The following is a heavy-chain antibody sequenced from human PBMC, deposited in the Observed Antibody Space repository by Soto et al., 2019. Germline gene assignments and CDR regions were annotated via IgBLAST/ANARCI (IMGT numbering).Heavy chain of an antibody. Sequence: ASVKVSCQVSGTSLSGLPMHWVRQAPGKGLEWMGSLDYEEGERSFAHRFQGRLTVTEDTSTDTAYMELSSLMSEDTAVYYCAAGVTIFDYWGQGTLVTVSS. J-gene: IGHJ4*02. CDR2: LDYEEGER. D-gene: IGHD4-17*01. V-gene: IGHV1-24*01. CDR1: GTSLSGLP. CDR3: AAGVTIFDY.